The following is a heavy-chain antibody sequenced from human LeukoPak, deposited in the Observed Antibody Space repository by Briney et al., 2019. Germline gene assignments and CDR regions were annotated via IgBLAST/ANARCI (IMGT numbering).Heavy chain of an antibody. J-gene: IGHJ3*02. CDR1: GGSISSGDYY. Sequence: KPSQTLSRTCTVSGGSISSGDYYWSWIRQPPGKGLEWIGYIYYSGSTYYNPSLKSRVTISVDTSKNQFSLKLSSVTAADTAVYYCARVPAGLGAFDIWGQGTMVTVSS. CDR2: IYYSGST. D-gene: IGHD2-2*01. CDR3: ARVPAGLGAFDI. V-gene: IGHV4-30-4*08.